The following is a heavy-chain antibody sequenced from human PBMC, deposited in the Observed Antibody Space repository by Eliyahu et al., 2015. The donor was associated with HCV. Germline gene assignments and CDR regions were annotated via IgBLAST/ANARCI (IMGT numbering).Heavy chain of an antibody. D-gene: IGHD1-26*01. V-gene: IGHV4-59*12. J-gene: IGHJ4*02. CDR3: AREYYKSFDY. CDR1: GGSISSYY. Sequence: QVQLQESGPGLVKPSETLSLTCTVSGGSISSYYWSWIRQPPGKGLEWIGYIYYSGSTNYNPSLKSRVTISVDTSKNQFSLKLSSVTAADTAVYYCAREYYKSFDYWGQGTLVTVSS. CDR2: IYYSGST.